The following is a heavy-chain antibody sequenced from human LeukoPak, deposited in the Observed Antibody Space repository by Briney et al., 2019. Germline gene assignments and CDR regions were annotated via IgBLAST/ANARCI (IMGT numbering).Heavy chain of an antibody. CDR1: GYTFTSYG. CDR3: AAPAPHSRYCSGGSCYSGMDV. D-gene: IGHD2-15*01. CDR2: ISAYNGNT. Sequence: ASVKVSCKASGYTFTSYGISWVRQAPGQGLEWMGWISAYNGNTNYAQKLQGRVTMTTDTSTSTAYMELRSLRSDDTAVYYCAAPAPHSRYCSGGSCYSGMDVWGQGTTVTVSS. V-gene: IGHV1-18*01. J-gene: IGHJ6*02.